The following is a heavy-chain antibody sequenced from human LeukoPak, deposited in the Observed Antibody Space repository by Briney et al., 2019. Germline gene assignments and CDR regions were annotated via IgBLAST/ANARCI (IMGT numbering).Heavy chain of an antibody. CDR1: EFDFTCHA. V-gene: IGHV3-23*01. J-gene: IGHJ4*02. Sequence: GGSLRLPCAASEFDFTCHAMTWVRQAPGKGLEWVSAISISGTKTYYADSVKGRFIISRDNSKNTLYLQMNSLRVEDTAVYYCANEIRPNDYWGQGTLVTVSS. CDR3: ANEIRPNDY. CDR2: ISISGTKT.